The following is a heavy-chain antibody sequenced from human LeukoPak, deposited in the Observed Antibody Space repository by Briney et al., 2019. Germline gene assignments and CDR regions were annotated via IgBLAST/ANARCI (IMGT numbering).Heavy chain of an antibody. D-gene: IGHD2-15*01. J-gene: IGHJ4*02. CDR3: AREAHCSGGTCHFDC. CDR2: IWYDGSNK. Sequence: GGSLRLSCAASGFTFSSYSMNWVRQAPGKGLEWVAVIWYDGSNKYYGDSVKGRFTISRDNSKNTLSLQMNSLRAEDTAVYYCAREAHCSGGTCHFDCWGQGIMVTVSS. CDR1: GFTFSSYS. V-gene: IGHV3-33*08.